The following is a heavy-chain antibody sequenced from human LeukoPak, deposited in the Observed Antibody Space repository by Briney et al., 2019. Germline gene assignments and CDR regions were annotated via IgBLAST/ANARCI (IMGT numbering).Heavy chain of an antibody. Sequence: GSLRLSCAASGFTFSDYIMNWVRQAPGKGLEWVASISRNSTYIHYADSVKGRFTISRDNARNSLFLQMNSLRAEDTAIYYCARDEGYYFDSWGQGTQVTVSS. CDR3: ARDEGYYFDS. V-gene: IGHV3-21*01. J-gene: IGHJ4*02. CDR2: ISRNSTYI. CDR1: GFTFSDYI.